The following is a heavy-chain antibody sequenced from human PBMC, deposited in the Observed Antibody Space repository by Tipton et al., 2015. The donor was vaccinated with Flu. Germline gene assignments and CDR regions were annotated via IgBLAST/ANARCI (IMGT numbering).Heavy chain of an antibody. J-gene: IGHJ6*03. CDR2: ISSSSSYI. Sequence: SLRLSCAASGFTFSSYSMNWVRQAPGKGLEWVSSISSSSSYIYYADSVKGRFTISRDNAKNSLYLQMNSLRAEDTAVYYCARSYYDFWSEFAGYYYYYMDVWGKGTTVTVSS. CDR3: ARSYYDFWSEFAGYYYYYMDV. V-gene: IGHV3-21*01. CDR1: GFTFSSYS. D-gene: IGHD3-3*01.